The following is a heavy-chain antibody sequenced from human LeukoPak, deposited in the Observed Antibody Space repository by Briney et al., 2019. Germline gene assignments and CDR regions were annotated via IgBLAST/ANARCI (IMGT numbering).Heavy chain of an antibody. V-gene: IGHV4-34*01. D-gene: IGHD6-19*01. Sequence: SETLSLTCAVYGGSFSGYYWSWIRQPPGKVLEWIGEINHSGSTNYNPSPKSRVTISVDTSKNQFSLKLSSVTAADTAVYYCAIVXGWYLHFDYWGQGTLVTVSS. CDR1: GGSFSGYY. J-gene: IGHJ4*02. CDR2: INHSGST. CDR3: AIVXGWYLHFDY.